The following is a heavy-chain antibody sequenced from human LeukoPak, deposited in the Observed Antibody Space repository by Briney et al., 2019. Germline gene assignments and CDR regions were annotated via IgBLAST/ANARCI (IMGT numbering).Heavy chain of an antibody. J-gene: IGHJ4*02. CDR2: IYSGGST. Sequence: GGSLRLSCAASGFTVSSNYMTWVRQAPGKGLEWVSVIYSGGSTYYADSVKGRFTISIDNSKNTLYLQMNSLRAEDTAVYYCARQYNYGYYYFDYWGQGTLVTVSS. CDR1: GFTVSSNY. CDR3: ARQYNYGYYYFDY. V-gene: IGHV3-66*04. D-gene: IGHD5-18*01.